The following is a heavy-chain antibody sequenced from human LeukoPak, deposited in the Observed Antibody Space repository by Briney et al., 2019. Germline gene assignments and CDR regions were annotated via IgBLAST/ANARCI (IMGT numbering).Heavy chain of an antibody. CDR2: IYYSGST. Sequence: SETLSLTCAVSGGSISSGGYYWSRIRQHPGKGLEWIGYIYYSGSTYYNPSLKSRVTISVDTSKNQFSLKLSSVTAADTAVYYCARDLGSSSWGEGYYGMDVWGQGTTVTVSS. CDR1: GGSISSGGYY. CDR3: ARDLGSSSWGEGYYGMDV. V-gene: IGHV4-31*11. D-gene: IGHD6-13*01. J-gene: IGHJ6*02.